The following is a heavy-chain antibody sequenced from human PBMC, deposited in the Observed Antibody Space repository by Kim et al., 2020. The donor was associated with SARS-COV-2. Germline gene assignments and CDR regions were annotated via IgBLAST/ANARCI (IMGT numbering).Heavy chain of an antibody. CDR3: AKGHSGYDFRIGDY. J-gene: IGHJ4*02. Sequence: GGSLRLSCAASGFTFSSYAMSWVRQAPGKGLEWVSAISGSGGSTYYADSVKGRFTISRDNSKNTLYLQMNSLRAEDTAVYYCAKGHSGYDFRIGDYWGQGTLVTVSS. D-gene: IGHD5-12*01. V-gene: IGHV3-23*01. CDR1: GFTFSSYA. CDR2: ISGSGGST.